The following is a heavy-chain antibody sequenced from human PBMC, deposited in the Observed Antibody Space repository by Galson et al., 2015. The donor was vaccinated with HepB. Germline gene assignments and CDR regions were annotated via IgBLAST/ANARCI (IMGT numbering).Heavy chain of an antibody. D-gene: IGHD3-3*01. CDR1: GDSISSGSYY. V-gene: IGHV4-61*09. Sequence: TLSLTCTVSGDSISSGSYYWSWIRQPAGKGLEWIGHIFASGTTNYNPSLKSRVTISVNTSQNQFFLEVRSVTAADTALYYCARCGGDIWSTFYSNYYFDHWGQGTLVTVSS. CDR2: IFASGTT. CDR3: ARCGGDIWSTFYSNYYFDH. J-gene: IGHJ4*02.